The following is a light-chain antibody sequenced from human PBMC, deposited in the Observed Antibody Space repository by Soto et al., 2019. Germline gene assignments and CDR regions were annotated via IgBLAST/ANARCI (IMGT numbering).Light chain of an antibody. CDR1: RTDVADGYDY. J-gene: IGLJ1*01. CDR3: YSYAGSYFYYA. Sequence: QSALTQPASVSGSPGQSIAISCTGVRTDVADGYDYVSWYQQHPGKAPRLMIFEVNKRPSGVSDRFSGSKSGNTASLTISGLQTDDEANYYCYSYAGSYFYYAFGAGTKVTVL. CDR2: EVN. V-gene: IGLV2-23*02.